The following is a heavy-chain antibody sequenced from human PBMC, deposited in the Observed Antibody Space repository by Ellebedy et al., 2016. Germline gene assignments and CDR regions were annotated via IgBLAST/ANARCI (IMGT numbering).Heavy chain of an antibody. CDR1: GGSINSYY. Sequence: SETLSLXXSVSGGSINSYYWSWIRQAPEKGLEWIGYISYSGSTNYNPSLKSRVTFSLGTSKNQFSLKVSSVTVADTAVYYCARQRVDGAFDIWGQGTMVTVSS. J-gene: IGHJ3*02. V-gene: IGHV4-59*08. D-gene: IGHD3-9*01. CDR2: ISYSGST. CDR3: ARQRVDGAFDI.